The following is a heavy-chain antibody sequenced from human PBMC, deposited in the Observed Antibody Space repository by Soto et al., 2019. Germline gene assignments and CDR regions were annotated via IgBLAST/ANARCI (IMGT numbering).Heavy chain of an antibody. V-gene: IGHV4-61*08. J-gene: IGHJ6*02. Sequence: PWETLSLTCTVSGGSISSGDYYWSWIRQPPGKGLEWIGYIYYSGSTNYNPSLKSRVTISVDTSKNQFSLKLSSVTAADTAVYYCARDSIVVVPAGANLKGYYYYGMYAWALQTTVTVSS. CDR3: ARDSIVVVPAGANLKGYYYYGMYA. D-gene: IGHD2-2*01. CDR2: IYYSGST. CDR1: GGSISSGDYY.